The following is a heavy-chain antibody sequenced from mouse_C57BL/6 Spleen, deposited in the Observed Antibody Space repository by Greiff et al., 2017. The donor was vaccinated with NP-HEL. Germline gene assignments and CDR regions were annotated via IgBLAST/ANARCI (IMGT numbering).Heavy chain of an antibody. J-gene: IGHJ3*01. Sequence: QVQLQQPGAELVRPGSSVKLSCKASGYTFTSYWMHWVKQRPIQGLEWIGNIDPSDSETHYNQKFKDKATLTVDTSSSTAYMQLSSLTSEDSAVYYCARSYGYGFAYWGQGTLVTVSA. D-gene: IGHD2-2*01. CDR3: ARSYGYGFAY. CDR2: IDPSDSET. CDR1: GYTFTSYW. V-gene: IGHV1-52*01.